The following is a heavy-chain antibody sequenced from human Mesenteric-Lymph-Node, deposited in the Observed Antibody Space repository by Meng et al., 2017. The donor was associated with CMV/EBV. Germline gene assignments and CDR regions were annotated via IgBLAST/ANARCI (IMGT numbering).Heavy chain of an antibody. CDR3: ARSVLRYFDWWTPFDY. CDR2: INHSGST. Sequence: YGGCLSGYYWSWIRQPPGKGLERIGEINHSGSTNYNPSLKSRVTISVDTSKNQFSLKLSSVTAADTAVYYCARSVLRYFDWWTPFDYWGQGTLVTVSS. J-gene: IGHJ4*02. CDR1: GGCLSGYY. D-gene: IGHD3-9*01. V-gene: IGHV4-34*01.